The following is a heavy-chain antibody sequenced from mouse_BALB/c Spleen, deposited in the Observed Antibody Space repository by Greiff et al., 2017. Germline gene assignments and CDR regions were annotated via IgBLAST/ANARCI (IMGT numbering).Heavy chain of an antibody. V-gene: IGHV5-17*02. CDR3: ASTVHYYFDY. D-gene: IGHD1-1*01. CDR2: ISSGSSTI. J-gene: IGHJ2*01. Sequence: EVKLVESGGGLVQPGGSRKLSCAASGFTFSSFGMHWVRQAPEKGLEWVAYISSGSSTIYYADTVKGRFTISRDNPKNTLFLQMTSLRSEDTAMYYCASTVHYYFDYWGQGTTLTVSS. CDR1: GFTFSSFG.